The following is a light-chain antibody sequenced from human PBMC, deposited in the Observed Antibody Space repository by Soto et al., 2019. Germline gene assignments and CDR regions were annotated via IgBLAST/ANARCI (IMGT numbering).Light chain of an antibody. Sequence: DIVMTQSPDALAVSLCERATINCKSSQSVLYSSKTKNYLAWYQQKPGQPPKLLVYWASTRESGVPDRFSGSGSGTDFTLTISSLQDEDVALYYCQQYYTTPLTFGGGTKVDIK. CDR3: QQYYTTPLT. J-gene: IGKJ4*01. CDR2: WAS. CDR1: QSVLYSSKTKNY. V-gene: IGKV4-1*01.